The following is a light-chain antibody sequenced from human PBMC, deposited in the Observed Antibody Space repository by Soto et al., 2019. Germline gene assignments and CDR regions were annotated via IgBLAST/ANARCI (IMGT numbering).Light chain of an antibody. CDR2: AAS. CDR1: QGLSSD. Sequence: DIQLTQSPSFLSASVGDRVTITCRASQGLSSDLAWYQQKPGKAPKLLIYAASTLQSGVPSRFSGSGSGTEFTLTISSLHPEDFATYYCQQLNSHPITFGQGTRLEIK. V-gene: IGKV1-9*01. CDR3: QQLNSHPIT. J-gene: IGKJ5*01.